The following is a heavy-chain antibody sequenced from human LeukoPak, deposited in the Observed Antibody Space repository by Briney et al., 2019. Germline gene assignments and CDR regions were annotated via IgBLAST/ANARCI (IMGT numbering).Heavy chain of an antibody. Sequence: GMSLRLSCAASGFTFSSYAMHWVRQAPGKGLEWVTVISYHARDQFYADSVKGRFTVSRDNSKNTLYLQMNSLRAEDSAVYYCAAQPCSGGVCYLDYWGQGTLVTVSS. CDR1: GFTFSSYA. CDR3: AAQPCSGGVCYLDY. J-gene: IGHJ4*02. D-gene: IGHD2-8*02. V-gene: IGHV3-30*04. CDR2: ISYHARDQ.